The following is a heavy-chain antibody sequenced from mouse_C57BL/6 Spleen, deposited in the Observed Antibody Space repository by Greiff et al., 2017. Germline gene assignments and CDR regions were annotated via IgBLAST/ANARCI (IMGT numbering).Heavy chain of an antibody. V-gene: IGHV5-17*01. CDR3: ARKILRFYYFDY. J-gene: IGHJ2*01. CDR2: ISSGSSTI. CDR1: GFTFSDYG. Sequence: DVMLVESGGGLVKPGGSLKLSCAASGFTFSDYGMHWVRQAPEKGLEWVAYISSGSSTIYYADTVKGRFTISRDNAKNTLFLQMTSLRSEDTAMYYCARKILRFYYFDYWGQGTTLTVSS. D-gene: IGHD1-1*01.